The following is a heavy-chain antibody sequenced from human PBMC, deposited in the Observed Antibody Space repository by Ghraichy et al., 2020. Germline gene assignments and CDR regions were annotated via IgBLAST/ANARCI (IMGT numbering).Heavy chain of an antibody. CDR3: ARDVRWFDY. V-gene: IGHV3-7*01. CDR2: IKQDGSEI. D-gene: IGHD3-10*02. J-gene: IGHJ4*02. Sequence: GGSLRLSCVASGFTFSDYWMTWVLQAPGKGLEWVGDIKQDGSEIKYVDSVRGRFTISRDNARNSVYLQMNSLRADDTGVYYCARDVRWFDYWGQGTLVGVSS. CDR1: GFTFSDYW.